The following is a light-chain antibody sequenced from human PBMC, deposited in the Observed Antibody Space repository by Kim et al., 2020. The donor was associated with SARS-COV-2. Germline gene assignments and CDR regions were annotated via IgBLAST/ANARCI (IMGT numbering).Light chain of an antibody. V-gene: IGKV3-20*01. CDR3: QQYGSSPGT. J-gene: IGKJ1*01. CDR2: AAS. Sequence: SGYLAWYQQKPGRAPRLLIYAASSRATGIPDRFSGSGSGTDFTLTISRLEPEDFAVYYCQQYGSSPGTFGQGTKVDIK. CDR1: SGY.